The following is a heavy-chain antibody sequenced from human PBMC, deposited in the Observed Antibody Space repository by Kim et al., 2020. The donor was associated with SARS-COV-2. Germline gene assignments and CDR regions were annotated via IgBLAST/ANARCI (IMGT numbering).Heavy chain of an antibody. CDR1: GFTFNVYA. V-gene: IGHV3-23*01. D-gene: IGHD1-26*01. J-gene: IGHJ4*02. Sequence: GGSLRLSCAASGFTFNVYAMSWVRQAPGKGLEWVSSISNSAVTTYYADSVKGRFTISRDSSMNTVYLQMNSLRADDSAVYYCAKPRINTWDKFDYWGQGTLVTVSS. CDR3: AKPRINTWDKFDY. CDR2: ISNSAVTT.